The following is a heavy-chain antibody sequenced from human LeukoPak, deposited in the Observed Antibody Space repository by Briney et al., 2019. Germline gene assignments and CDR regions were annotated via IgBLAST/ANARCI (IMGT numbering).Heavy chain of an antibody. CDR1: GFTFSSYW. CDR2: IKQDGSEK. D-gene: IGHD3-10*01. J-gene: IGHJ6*04. CDR3: ARSYGSVPMDV. Sequence: GGSLRLSCAASGFTFSSYWMSWVRQAPGKGLEWVANIKQDGSEKYYVDSVEGRFTISRDNAKNSLYLQIDSLRGEYTAVYYCARSYGSVPMDVWGKGTTVTVSS. V-gene: IGHV3-7*03.